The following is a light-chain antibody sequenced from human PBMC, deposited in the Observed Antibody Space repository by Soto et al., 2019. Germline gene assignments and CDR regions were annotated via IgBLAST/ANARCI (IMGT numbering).Light chain of an antibody. CDR1: QGVDSD. CDR2: GAS. V-gene: IGKV1-39*01. CDR3: QQSYSTLVLT. J-gene: IGKJ4*01. Sequence: IQMTQSPSSLSASVGDSVTITCRASQGVDSDLSWYQQRPGKAPKLLIYGASNLHSGVPSRFSGRGSGTLFTPTISSLQPEDVATYYCQQSYSTLVLTFGGGTKVDIK.